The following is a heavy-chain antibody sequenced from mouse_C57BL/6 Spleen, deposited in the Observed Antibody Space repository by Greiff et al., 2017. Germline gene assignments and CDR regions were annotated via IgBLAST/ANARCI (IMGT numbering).Heavy chain of an antibody. Sequence: VQLVESGAELVKPGASVKISCKASGYAFSSYWMNWVKQRPGKGLEWIGQIYPGDGDTNYNGKFKGKATLTADKSSSTAYMQLSSLTSEDSAVYFCARRDDYDPWFAYWGQGTLVTVSA. D-gene: IGHD2-4*01. CDR2: IYPGDGDT. V-gene: IGHV1-80*01. CDR1: GYAFSSYW. J-gene: IGHJ3*01. CDR3: ARRDDYDPWFAY.